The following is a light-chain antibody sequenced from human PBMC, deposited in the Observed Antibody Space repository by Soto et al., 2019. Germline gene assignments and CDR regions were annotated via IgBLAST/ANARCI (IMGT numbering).Light chain of an antibody. CDR2: KAS. Sequence: EIQMTHSPSTLSASVGDRVTITCRASQSISTWLAWYQQKPGKAPKLLIYKASNLESGVPSRFSGSGSGTEFTLTISSLQPDDFATYYCQQYNIYWTFGQGTKV. J-gene: IGKJ1*01. CDR1: QSISTW. CDR3: QQYNIYWT. V-gene: IGKV1-5*03.